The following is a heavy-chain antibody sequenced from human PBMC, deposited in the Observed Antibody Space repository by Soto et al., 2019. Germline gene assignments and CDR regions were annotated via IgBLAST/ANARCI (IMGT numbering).Heavy chain of an antibody. D-gene: IGHD6-13*01. CDR1: GYTFTSYA. CDR3: ARRSSSSWYSYFDY. V-gene: IGHV1-3*01. J-gene: IGHJ4*02. CDR2: INAGNGNT. Sequence: ASVKVSCKASGYTFTSYAMHWVRQAPGQRLEWMGWINAGNGNTKYSQKFQGRVTITRDTSASTAYMELNSLRAEDTAVYYCARRSSSSWYSYFDYWGQGALVTVSS.